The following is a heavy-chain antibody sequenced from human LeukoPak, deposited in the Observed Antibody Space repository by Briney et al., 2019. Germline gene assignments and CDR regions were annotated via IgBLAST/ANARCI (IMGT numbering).Heavy chain of an antibody. CDR2: MNPNSGDT. CDR3: ARGRGSGHKENWFDP. Sequence: GAAVKVSCKASGYTFTTYDINWVRQATGQGLEWMGLMNPNSGDTGYTQKFQGRVTMTRNTSISTAYMELSSLRSEDTAVYYCARGRGSGHKENWFDPWGQGTLVTVSS. D-gene: IGHD6-19*01. CDR1: GYTFTTYD. J-gene: IGHJ5*02. V-gene: IGHV1-8*01.